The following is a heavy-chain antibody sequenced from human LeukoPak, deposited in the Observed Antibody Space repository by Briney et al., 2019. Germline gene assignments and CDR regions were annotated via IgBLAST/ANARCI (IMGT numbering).Heavy chain of an antibody. CDR2: IYYSGST. CDR3: ARVGDYGGFDY. Sequence: PSETLSLTCTVSGGSISSGDYYWSWIRQPPGKGVEWIGYIYYSGSTYYNPSLKSRVTISVDTSKNQFSLKLSSVTAADTAVYYCARVGDYGGFDYWGQGTLVTVSS. CDR1: GGSISSGDYY. D-gene: IGHD4-23*01. J-gene: IGHJ4*02. V-gene: IGHV4-30-4*01.